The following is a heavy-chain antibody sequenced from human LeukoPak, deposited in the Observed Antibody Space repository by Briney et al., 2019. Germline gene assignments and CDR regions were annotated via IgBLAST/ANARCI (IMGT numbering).Heavy chain of an antibody. D-gene: IGHD3-10*01. V-gene: IGHV4-61*01. CDR3: ASADYYGSDYGMDV. CDR2: IYYGGST. J-gene: IGHJ6*02. CDR1: GVSVSSGSYY. Sequence: SETLSLTCTVSGVSVSSGSYYWSWIRHPPGKGLEWIGYIYYGGSTDYNPSLKSRVTTSVDTSKNQFSLKLSSVTAADTAVYYCASADYYGSDYGMDVWGQGTTVTVSS.